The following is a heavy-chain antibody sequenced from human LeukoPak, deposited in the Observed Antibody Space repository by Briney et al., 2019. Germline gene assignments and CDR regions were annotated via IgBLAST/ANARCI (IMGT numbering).Heavy chain of an antibody. CDR1: GYTFTSNY. V-gene: IGHV1-46*01. CDR3: ARDQEGFDY. CDR2: IYPRDGST. Sequence: ASVKVSCKASGYTFTSNYIHWVRQAPGQGLEWMGMIYPRDGSTSYAQKFQGRVTVTRDTSMSTVHMELSGLRSEDTAVYYCARDQEGFDYWGQGTLVTVSS. J-gene: IGHJ4*02.